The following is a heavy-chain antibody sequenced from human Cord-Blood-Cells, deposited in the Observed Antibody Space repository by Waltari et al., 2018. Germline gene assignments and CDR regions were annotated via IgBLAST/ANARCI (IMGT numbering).Heavy chain of an antibody. V-gene: IGHV1-3*01. CDR1: GYTFTSYA. D-gene: IGHD3-10*01. Sequence: QVQLVQSGAEVKKPGASVKVSCKASGYTFTSYAMHWVRQAPGQRLEWMGWINAGNGKTKYSQKFKGRVTITRDTSASTAYMELSSLRSEDTAVYYCARDIYGSGSYYFQHWGQGTLVTVSS. CDR2: INAGNGKT. J-gene: IGHJ1*01. CDR3: ARDIYGSGSYYFQH.